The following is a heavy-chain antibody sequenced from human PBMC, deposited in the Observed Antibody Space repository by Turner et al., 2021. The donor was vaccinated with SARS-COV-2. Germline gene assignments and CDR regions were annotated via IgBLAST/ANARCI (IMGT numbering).Heavy chain of an antibody. D-gene: IGHD3-16*01. CDR1: GGSISSYDYY. J-gene: IGHJ4*02. CDR3: ARRGDY. CDR2: IYYSGTT. Sequence: QLQESGPGVVKPSETLSLTCTVSGGSISSYDYYWDWIRQPPGMGLGWIGSIYYSGTTHYNPSLRGRVTISIDTSKNQFSLKVTSVTATDTAVYYCARRGDYWGQGMLVTVSS. V-gene: IGHV4-39*01.